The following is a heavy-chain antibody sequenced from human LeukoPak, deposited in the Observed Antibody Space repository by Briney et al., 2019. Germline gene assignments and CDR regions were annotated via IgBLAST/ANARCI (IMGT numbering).Heavy chain of an antibody. V-gene: IGHV3-7*01. CDR1: GFTFSSYW. CDR3: ARGRLDYGDPRYFDY. J-gene: IGHJ4*02. Sequence: SGGSLRLSCAASGFTFSSYWMSWVRQAPGKGLEWVANIKQDGSEKYYVDSVKGRFTISRDNAKNSLYLQMNSLRAEDTAVYYCARGRLDYGDPRYFDYWGQGTLVTVSS. CDR2: IKQDGSEK. D-gene: IGHD4-17*01.